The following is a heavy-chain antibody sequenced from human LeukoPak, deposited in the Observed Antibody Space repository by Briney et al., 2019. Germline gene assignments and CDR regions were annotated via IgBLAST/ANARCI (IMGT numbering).Heavy chain of an antibody. D-gene: IGHD5-18*01. V-gene: IGHV1-69*04. Sequence: ASVKVSCKASGGTFNTYAITWVRQAPGQGLEWMGRIILILDVADSAQRFQGRVTITADRSTSTVYMELNSLRSEDTAIYYCARFPVRGYTYGSVIHHMDVCGQGTTVIVSS. CDR2: IILILDVA. J-gene: IGHJ6*02. CDR1: GGTFNTYA. CDR3: ARFPVRGYTYGSVIHHMDV.